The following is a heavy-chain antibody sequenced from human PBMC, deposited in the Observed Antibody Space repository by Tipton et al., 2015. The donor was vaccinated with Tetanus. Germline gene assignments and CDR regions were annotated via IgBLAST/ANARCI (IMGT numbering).Heavy chain of an antibody. CDR1: GGSISSSGYY. V-gene: IGHV4-31*03. Sequence: TLSLTCTVSGGSISSSGYYWSWIRQHPGKGLEWIGDIYYSGSTYYNPSLKSRVTISVDTSKNQFSLKLNSVTAADTAVYYCARERARGARGSNAFDFWGQGTLVTVSS. J-gene: IGHJ4*02. CDR3: ARERARGARGSNAFDF. CDR2: IYYSGST. D-gene: IGHD1-26*01.